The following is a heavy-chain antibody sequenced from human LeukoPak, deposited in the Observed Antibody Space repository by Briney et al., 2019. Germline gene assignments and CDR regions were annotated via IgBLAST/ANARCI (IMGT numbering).Heavy chain of an antibody. CDR1: GYTFTGYY. CDR2: INPNSGGT. D-gene: IGHD3-10*01. CDR3: ARVPQPYYYGSGSYRNYYYYYMDV. J-gene: IGHJ6*03. V-gene: IGHV1-2*02. Sequence: ASVKVSCKASGYTFTGYYMHWVRQAPGQGLEWMGWINPNSGGTNYAQKFQGRVTMTRDTSISTAYMELSRLRSDDTAVYYCARVPQPYYYGSGSYRNYYYYYMDVWGKGTTVTISS.